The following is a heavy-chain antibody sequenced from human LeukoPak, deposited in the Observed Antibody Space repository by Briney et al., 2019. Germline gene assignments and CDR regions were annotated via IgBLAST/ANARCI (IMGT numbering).Heavy chain of an antibody. Sequence: GSLRLSCAASGFTFSSYAMSWVRQAPGKGLEWVSAISGSGGSTYYADSVKGRFTISRDNSKNTLYLQMNSPRAEDTAVYYCAKSTVTSYYMDVWGKGTTVTVSS. CDR2: ISGSGGST. CDR3: AKSTVTSYYMDV. V-gene: IGHV3-23*01. D-gene: IGHD4-17*01. J-gene: IGHJ6*03. CDR1: GFTFSSYA.